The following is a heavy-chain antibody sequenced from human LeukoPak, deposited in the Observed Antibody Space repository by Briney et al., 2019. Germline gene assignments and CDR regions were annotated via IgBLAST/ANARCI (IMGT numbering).Heavy chain of an antibody. J-gene: IGHJ3*02. CDR3: ARVGGLDAFDI. CDR2: IYSGGST. CDR1: GFTVSSNY. D-gene: IGHD1-26*01. V-gene: IGHV3-53*04. Sequence: GGSLRLSCAASGFTVSSNYTSWVRQAPGKGLEWVSVIYSGGSTYYTGSVKGRFTISRHNSQNTLFLQMNSLRAEDTAVYYCARVGGLDAFDIWGQGTIVTVSS.